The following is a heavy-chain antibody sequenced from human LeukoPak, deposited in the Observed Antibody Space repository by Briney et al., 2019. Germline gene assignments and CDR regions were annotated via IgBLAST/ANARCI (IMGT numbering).Heavy chain of an antibody. CDR2: INHSGST. J-gene: IGHJ5*02. CDR3: ARSVVPCALIWLDP. D-gene: IGHD2-2*01. V-gene: IGHV4-34*01. CDR1: GGSFSGYY. Sequence: SETLSLTCAVYGGSFSGYYWSWIRQPPGKGLEWIGEINHSGSTNYNPSLKSRVTISVDTSKNQFSLKLSSVTAADTAVYYCARSVVPCALIWLDPWGQGTLVTVSS.